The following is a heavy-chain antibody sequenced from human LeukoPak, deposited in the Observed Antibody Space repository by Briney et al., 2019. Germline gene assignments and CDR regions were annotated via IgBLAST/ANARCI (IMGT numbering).Heavy chain of an antibody. CDR2: INPSGGST. Sequence: ASVTVSCKASGYTFTIYYMHWVRQAPGQGLEWMGVINPSGGSTSYAQKFQGRVTMTRDTSTSTFYMELSSLRSEDTAVYYCASSTLSSSSGDFWGQGSLVTVSS. V-gene: IGHV1-46*01. D-gene: IGHD6-6*01. CDR1: GYTFTIYY. CDR3: ASSTLSSSSGDF. J-gene: IGHJ4*02.